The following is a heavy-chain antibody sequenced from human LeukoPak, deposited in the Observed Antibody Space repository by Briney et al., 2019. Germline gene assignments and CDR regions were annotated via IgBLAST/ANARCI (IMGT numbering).Heavy chain of an antibody. CDR1: GGSFTDYY. V-gene: IGHV4-34*01. CDR3: ARVPHSTSSTDY. CDR2: IDHRGST. J-gene: IGHJ4*02. Sequence: SETLSLTCAVYGGSFTDYYWSWIRQPPGKGLEWIGEIDHRGSTNYSSSLKSRVTISVDRSKNQFSLKLNSVTAADTAVYFCARVPHSTSSTDYWGQGAPVTISS. D-gene: IGHD6-6*01.